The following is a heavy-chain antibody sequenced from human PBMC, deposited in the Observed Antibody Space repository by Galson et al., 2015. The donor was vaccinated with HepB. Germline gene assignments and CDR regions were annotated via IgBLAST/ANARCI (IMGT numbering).Heavy chain of an antibody. CDR2: MNPYSGNT. D-gene: IGHD1-26*01. Sequence: SVKVSCKGSGYTFTDYSINWVRQSTGQGLEWVGWMNPYSGNTNSAQEFQGRVTMTRNTPISTAYMELSSLRPEDTAVYYCATGGRGRGFDSWGQGTLVTVSS. J-gene: IGHJ4*02. CDR3: ATGGRGRGFDS. V-gene: IGHV1-8*01. CDR1: GYTFTDYS.